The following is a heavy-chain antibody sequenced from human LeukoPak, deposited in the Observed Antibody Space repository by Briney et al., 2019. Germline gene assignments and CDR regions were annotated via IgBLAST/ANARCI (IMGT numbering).Heavy chain of an antibody. J-gene: IGHJ4*02. Sequence: PSETLSLTCTVSGGSISSYYWSWIRQPPGKGLEWIGYIYYSGSTNYNPSLKSRVTISVDTSKNQFSLKLSSVTAADTAVYYCARDVTGGSYLDYWGQGTLVTVSS. CDR1: GGSISSYY. V-gene: IGHV4-59*01. CDR2: IYYSGST. D-gene: IGHD1-26*01. CDR3: ARDVTGGSYLDY.